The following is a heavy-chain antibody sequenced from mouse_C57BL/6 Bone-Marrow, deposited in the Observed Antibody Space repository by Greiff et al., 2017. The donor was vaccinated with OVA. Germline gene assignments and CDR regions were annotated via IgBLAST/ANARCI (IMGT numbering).Heavy chain of an antibody. CDR2: IDPETGGT. V-gene: IGHV1-15*01. J-gene: IGHJ3*01. CDR1: GYTFTDYE. D-gene: IGHD3-2*02. CDR3: ARQLRLRENAY. Sequence: VQLQQSGAELVRPGASVTLSCKASGYTFTDYEMHWVKQTPVHGLEWIGAIDPETGGTAYNQKFKGKAILTADKSSSTAYMQLSSLTSEDSAVYFCARQLRLRENAYWGQGTLVTVSA.